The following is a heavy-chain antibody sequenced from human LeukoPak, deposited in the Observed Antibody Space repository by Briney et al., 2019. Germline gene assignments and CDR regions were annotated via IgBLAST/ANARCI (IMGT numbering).Heavy chain of an antibody. CDR2: ISSSSSYI. Sequence: PGGSLRLSCAASGFTFSSYSMNWVRQAPGKGLEWVSSISSSSSYIYYADSVKGRFTISRDNAKNSLYLQMNSLRAEDTALYYCAKDFSRGSSWFDGFDYWGQGTLVTVSS. CDR3: AKDFSRGSSWFDGFDY. D-gene: IGHD6-13*01. J-gene: IGHJ4*02. CDR1: GFTFSSYS. V-gene: IGHV3-21*04.